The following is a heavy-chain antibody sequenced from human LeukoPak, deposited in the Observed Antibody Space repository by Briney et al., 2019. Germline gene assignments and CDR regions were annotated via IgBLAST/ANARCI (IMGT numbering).Heavy chain of an antibody. D-gene: IGHD2-2*01. Sequence: SVKVSCKASGGTFSSYAISWVRQAPGQGLEWMGGIIPIFGTANYAQKFQGRVTITADESTSTAYMELSSLRSEDTAVYYCARDQRHCSSTSCPPLSYYYYGMDVWGQGTTVTVSS. CDR2: IIPIFGTA. J-gene: IGHJ6*02. V-gene: IGHV1-69*13. CDR3: ARDQRHCSSTSCPPLSYYYYGMDV. CDR1: GGTFSSYA.